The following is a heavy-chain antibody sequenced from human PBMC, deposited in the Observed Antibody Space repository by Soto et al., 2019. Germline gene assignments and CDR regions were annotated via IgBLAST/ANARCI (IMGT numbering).Heavy chain of an antibody. Sequence: SETLSLTCTVSGGSISSGDYYWSWIRQPPGKGLEWIGYIYYSGSTYYNPSLKSRVTISVDTSKNQFSLKLSSVTAAGTAVYYCARVDTDWFDPWGQGTLVTVSS. CDR2: IYYSGST. CDR1: GGSISSGDYY. CDR3: ARVDTDWFDP. J-gene: IGHJ5*02. V-gene: IGHV4-30-4*01.